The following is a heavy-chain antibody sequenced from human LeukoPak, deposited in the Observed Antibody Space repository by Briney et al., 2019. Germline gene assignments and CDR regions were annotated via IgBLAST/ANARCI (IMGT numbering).Heavy chain of an antibody. Sequence: GGSLRLSCAASGFTFSGSAMHWGRQASGKGQELVCRIRSKANSYATAYAASVKGKFTISRDDSKNTAYLQMNSLKTEDTAVYYCTRHDGLWEDYWGQGTLVTVSS. D-gene: IGHD5-18*01. V-gene: IGHV3-73*01. J-gene: IGHJ4*02. CDR2: IRSKANSYAT. CDR3: TRHDGLWEDY. CDR1: GFTFSGSA.